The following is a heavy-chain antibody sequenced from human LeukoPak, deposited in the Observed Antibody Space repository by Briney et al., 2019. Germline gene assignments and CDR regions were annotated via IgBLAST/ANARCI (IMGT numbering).Heavy chain of an antibody. V-gene: IGHV4-34*01. D-gene: IGHD6-19*01. J-gene: IGHJ5*02. CDR2: INHSGST. Sequence: PSETLSLTCAVYGGSFSGYYWSWIRQPPGKGLEWIGEINHSGSTNYNPSLKSRVTISVDTSKNQFSLKLRSVTAADTAVYYCARRRAQQWLVMGRGVNWFDPWGQGTLVTVSS. CDR3: ARRRAQQWLVMGRGVNWFDP. CDR1: GGSFSGYY.